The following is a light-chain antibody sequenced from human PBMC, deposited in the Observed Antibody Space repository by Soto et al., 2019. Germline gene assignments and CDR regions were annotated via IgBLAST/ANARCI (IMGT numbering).Light chain of an antibody. J-gene: IGKJ5*01. Sequence: LACSASQSVSSNLAWYQQKPGQAPRLLIYGASTRATGIPARFSGSGSRTAFTLAISCLQSGDFALSICQDYHTWASGTFRQGTRLEIK. V-gene: IGKV3-15*01. CDR1: QSVSSN. CDR2: GAS. CDR3: QDYHTWASGT.